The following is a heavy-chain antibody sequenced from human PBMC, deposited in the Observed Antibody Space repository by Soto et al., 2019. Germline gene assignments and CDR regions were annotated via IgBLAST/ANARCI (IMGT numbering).Heavy chain of an antibody. Sequence: ASVKVSCKASGFTFTSSAFQWVRQARGQRLEWIGWIAVGSGYTNYAQRFQDRVTLTRDMSTATTYMELSRLTSEDTAIYYCAADATAWQQMVPSDYWGQGTLVTVSS. V-gene: IGHV1-58*01. CDR1: GFTFTSSA. D-gene: IGHD2-8*01. J-gene: IGHJ4*02. CDR3: AADATAWQQMVPSDY. CDR2: IAVGSGYT.